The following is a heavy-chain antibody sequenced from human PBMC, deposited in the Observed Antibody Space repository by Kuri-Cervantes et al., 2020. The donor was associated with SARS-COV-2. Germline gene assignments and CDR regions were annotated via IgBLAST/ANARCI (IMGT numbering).Heavy chain of an antibody. CDR3: ARDLNGDYLVDY. CDR2: IGPSGTTK. Sequence: GESLKISCTASGFIFSDYYMTWIRQAPGKGLEWVSNIGPSGTTKYYADSVKGRFTISRDNAKNSLYLQMNSLRAEDTAVYYCARDLNGDYLVDYWGQGTLVTVSS. J-gene: IGHJ4*02. V-gene: IGHV3-11*04. D-gene: IGHD4-17*01. CDR1: GFIFSDYY.